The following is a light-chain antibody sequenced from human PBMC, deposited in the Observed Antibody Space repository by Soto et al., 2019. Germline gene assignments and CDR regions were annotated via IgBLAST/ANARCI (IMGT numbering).Light chain of an antibody. CDR2: GAS. Sequence: DIVLTQSPGTLSLSPEERATLSCRASQSVSSRYVAWYQQKPGQAPRLLIYGASSRATGIPDRFSGSGSGTDFTLTISRLEAEDFAVYYCQQHSSSPPTFGGGTKVEIK. J-gene: IGKJ4*01. CDR3: QQHSSSPPT. CDR1: QSVSSRY. V-gene: IGKV3-20*01.